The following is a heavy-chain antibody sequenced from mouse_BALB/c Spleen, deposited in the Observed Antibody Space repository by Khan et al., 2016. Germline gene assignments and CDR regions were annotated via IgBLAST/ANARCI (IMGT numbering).Heavy chain of an antibody. CDR2: ISYSGST. Sequence: EVELVESGPSLVKPSQTLSLTCSVTGDSFTSGYWNWIRKFPGNKLEYMGYISYSGSTYYNPSLKSRLSITRDTSKNQYYLQLISVTTEDTATYYCATYDGYYFDYWGQCTTLTVAS. V-gene: IGHV3-8*02. CDR3: ATYDGYYFDY. CDR1: GDSFTSGY. D-gene: IGHD2-3*01. J-gene: IGHJ2*01.